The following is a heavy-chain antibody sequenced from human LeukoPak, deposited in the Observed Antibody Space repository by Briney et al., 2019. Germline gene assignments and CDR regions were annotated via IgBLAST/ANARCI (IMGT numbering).Heavy chain of an antibody. CDR2: INPSGGST. Sequence: ASVKVSCKASGYTFTSYYMHWVRQAPGQGLEWMGIINPSGGSTSYAQKFQGRVTMTRDTSTSTVYMELSSLRSEDTAVYYCARDRSPSYYDRSGSNFDYWGQGTLVTVSS. D-gene: IGHD3-22*01. V-gene: IGHV1-46*01. CDR3: ARDRSPSYYDRSGSNFDY. J-gene: IGHJ4*02. CDR1: GYTFTSYY.